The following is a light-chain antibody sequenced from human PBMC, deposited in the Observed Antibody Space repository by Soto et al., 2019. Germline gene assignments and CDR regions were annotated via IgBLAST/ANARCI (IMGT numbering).Light chain of an antibody. J-gene: IGLJ1*01. CDR2: DVS. V-gene: IGLV2-11*01. CDR3: CSYAGSHYV. CDR1: SSDVGGYNY. Sequence: QSALTQPRSVSGSPGQSVTISCTGTSSDVGGYNYVSWYQQHPGKAPKLTIYDVSKRPSGVPDRFSGSKSGNTASLTISGLQAEDEADYYCCSYAGSHYVFGTGTKLTVL.